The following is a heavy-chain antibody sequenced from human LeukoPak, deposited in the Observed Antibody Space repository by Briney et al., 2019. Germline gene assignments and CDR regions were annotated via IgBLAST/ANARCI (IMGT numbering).Heavy chain of an antibody. V-gene: IGHV3-9*01. D-gene: IGHD4-17*01. CDR1: GFTFDDYA. J-gene: IGHJ3*02. CDR3: ARGGDYDGDAFDI. CDR2: ISWNSGSI. Sequence: GGSLRLSCAASGFTFDDYAMHWVRQAPGKGLEWVSGISWNSGSIGYADSVKGRFTISRDNAKNSLYLQMNSLRAEDTAVYYCARGGDYDGDAFDIWGQGTMVTVSS.